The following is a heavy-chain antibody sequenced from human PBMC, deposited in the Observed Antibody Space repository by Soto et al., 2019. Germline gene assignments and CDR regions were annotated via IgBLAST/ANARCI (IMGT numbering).Heavy chain of an antibody. Sequence: PGESLKISCKGSGYSFTSYWISWVRQMPGKGLEWMGRIDPSDSYTNYSPSFQGHVTISADKSISTAYLQWSSLKASDTAMYYCARHLAADGTMGYYYYGMDVWGQGTTVRVS. J-gene: IGHJ6*02. CDR2: IDPSDSYT. V-gene: IGHV5-10-1*01. CDR1: GYSFTSYW. CDR3: ARHLAADGTMGYYYYGMDV. D-gene: IGHD6-13*01.